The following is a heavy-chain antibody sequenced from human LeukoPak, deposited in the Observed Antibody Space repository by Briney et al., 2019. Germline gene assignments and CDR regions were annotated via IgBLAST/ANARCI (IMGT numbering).Heavy chain of an antibody. CDR2: ISGSGGTT. CDR3: EESGDSSSYYHFDY. V-gene: IGHV3-23*01. D-gene: IGHD3-22*01. CDR1: GFTFNNYA. J-gene: IGHJ4*02. Sequence: GGSLRLSCAASGFTFNNYAMGWVRQAPGKGLEWVSVISGSGGTTYYADSVKGDFTISRDNSKNTLHLQMNTLRAEDTAIYYCEESGDSSSYYHFDYWGQGTLVTVSS.